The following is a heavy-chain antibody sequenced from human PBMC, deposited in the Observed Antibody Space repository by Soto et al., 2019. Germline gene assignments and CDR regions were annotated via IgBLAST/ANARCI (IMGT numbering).Heavy chain of an antibody. CDR2: IWYDGSNK. J-gene: IGHJ4*02. CDR3: ARVGSSAPFYYFDY. Sequence: QVQLVESGGGVVQPGRSLRLSCAASGFTFSSYGMHWVRQAPGKGLEWVAVIWYDGSNKYYADSVKGRFTISRDNSKNTLYLQMNSLRAEDTAVYYCARVGSSAPFYYFDYWGQGTLVTVSS. CDR1: GFTFSSYG. D-gene: IGHD6-6*01. V-gene: IGHV3-33*01.